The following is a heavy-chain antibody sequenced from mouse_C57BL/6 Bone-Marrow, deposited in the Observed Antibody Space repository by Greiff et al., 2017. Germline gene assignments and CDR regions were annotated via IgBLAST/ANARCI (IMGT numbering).Heavy chain of an antibody. CDR1: GYSFTDYN. CDR2: INPNYGTT. D-gene: IGHD4-1*01. J-gene: IGHJ2*01. Sequence: VQLQQSGPELVKPGASVKISCKASGYSFTDYNMNWVKQSNGKSLEWIGVINPNYGTTSYNQKFKGKATLTADKSSSTAYMQLSSLTSEDSAVYFCARDGLGRGDFDYWGQGTTLTVSS. V-gene: IGHV1-39*01. CDR3: ARDGLGRGDFDY.